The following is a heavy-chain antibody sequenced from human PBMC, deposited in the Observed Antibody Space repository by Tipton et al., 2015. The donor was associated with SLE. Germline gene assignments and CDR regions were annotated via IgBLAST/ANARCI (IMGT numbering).Heavy chain of an antibody. CDR1: GFTFSSYA. V-gene: IGHV3-23*01. CDR3: ATNAQQQLVWDY. J-gene: IGHJ4*02. CDR2: ISGGGDYT. D-gene: IGHD6-13*01. Sequence: GSLRLSCAASGFTFSSYAMTWVRQAPGKGLEWVSYISGGGDYTYYADSVKGRFTISRDNSKNTLYLQMNSLRAEDTAVYYCATNAQQQLVWDYWGQGTLVTVSS.